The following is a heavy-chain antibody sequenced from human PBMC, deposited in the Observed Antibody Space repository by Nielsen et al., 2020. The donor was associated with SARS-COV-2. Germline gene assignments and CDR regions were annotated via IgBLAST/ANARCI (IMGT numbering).Heavy chain of an antibody. CDR1: GFTFNNYG. CDR2: ISYEGSKT. V-gene: IGHV3-30*03. CDR3: AGRFLEWLGDYGMDV. Sequence: GESLKISCAASGFTFNNYGFYWVRQAPGRGLEWVASISYEGSKTYYADSLTGRFTVSRDNAKRSLYLQMNSLRAEDTAVYYCAGRFLEWLGDYGMDVWGQGTTVTVSS. D-gene: IGHD3-3*01. J-gene: IGHJ6*02.